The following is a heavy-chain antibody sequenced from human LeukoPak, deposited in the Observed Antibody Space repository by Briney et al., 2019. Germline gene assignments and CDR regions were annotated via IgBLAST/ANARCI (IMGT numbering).Heavy chain of an antibody. CDR3: AKHYGSGTYYNFPDY. V-gene: IGHV3-23*01. D-gene: IGHD3-10*01. CDR1: GFSFSNLV. Sequence: PGGSLRLSCAASGFSFSNLVMTWVRQAPGKGLEWVSSISGSGAGTVYADSVKGRFTISRDNSKNTLYLQMNSLRAEDTAVYYCAKHYGSGTYYNFPDYWGQGTLVTVSS. J-gene: IGHJ4*02. CDR2: ISGSGAGT.